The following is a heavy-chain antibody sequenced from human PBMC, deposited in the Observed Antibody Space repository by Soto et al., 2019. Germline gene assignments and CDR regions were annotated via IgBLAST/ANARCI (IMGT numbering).Heavy chain of an antibody. Sequence: QVQLVQSGAEVKKPGASVKVSCKASGYTFTSYALHWLRQAPGQRLEWMGWINAGNGDTKYSQKFRGRVTITRDTSASTAYMELSSLRSEDTAVYSCARDPYCSGGSCQTSIFDYWGQGTLVTVSS. CDR3: ARDPYCSGGSCQTSIFDY. CDR2: INAGNGDT. V-gene: IGHV1-3*01. CDR1: GYTFTSYA. J-gene: IGHJ4*02. D-gene: IGHD2-15*01.